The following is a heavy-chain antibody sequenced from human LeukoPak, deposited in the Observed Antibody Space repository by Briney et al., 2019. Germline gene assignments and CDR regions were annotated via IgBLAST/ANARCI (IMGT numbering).Heavy chain of an antibody. V-gene: IGHV3-48*01. D-gene: IGHD3-16*01. J-gene: IGHJ4*02. CDR3: AREGGVVAPFDY. CDR1: GFTFRSYT. CDR2: ISSSSSTI. Sequence: PGGSLRLSCAASGFTFRSYTMTWVRKAPGKGLKGVSYISSSSSTIYYADSVKGRFTISRDNAKNSLYLQMNGLRAEDTAVYYCAREGGVVAPFDYWGQGTLVTVSS.